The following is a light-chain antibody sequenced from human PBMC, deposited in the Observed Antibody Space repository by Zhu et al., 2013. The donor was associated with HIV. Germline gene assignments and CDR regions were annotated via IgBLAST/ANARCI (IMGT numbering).Light chain of an antibody. CDR3: QQYKSLYT. CDR2: KTS. CDR1: QSISSY. Sequence: DIQMTQSPSSLSASVGDRVTITCRASQSISSYLNWYQQKPGKAPKLLIYKTSTLENGVPSRFSGSGSGTEFTLTITSLQPDDFATYYCQQYKSLYTFGQGTKVGSN. J-gene: IGKJ2*01. V-gene: IGKV1-5*03.